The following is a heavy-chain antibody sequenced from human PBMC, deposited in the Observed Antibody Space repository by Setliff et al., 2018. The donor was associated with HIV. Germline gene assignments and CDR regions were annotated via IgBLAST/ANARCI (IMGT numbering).Heavy chain of an antibody. CDR2: IIPILGIA. CDR1: GGTFSSYA. CDR3: ARGRPYSSFDY. V-gene: IGHV1-69*10. Sequence: SVKVSCKASGGTFSSYAISWVRQAPGQGLEWMGGIIPILGIANYAQKFQGRVTITTDESTSTAYMELSSLRSEDTAVYYRARGRPYSSFDYWGQGTLVTVSS. D-gene: IGHD6-13*01. J-gene: IGHJ4*02.